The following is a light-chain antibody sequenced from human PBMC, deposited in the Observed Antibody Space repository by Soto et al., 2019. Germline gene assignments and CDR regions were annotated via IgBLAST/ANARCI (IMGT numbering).Light chain of an antibody. CDR1: QSVNSNY. CDR3: QHYDGSPRT. Sequence: ETVLTQSPGTVSLSPGERATLSCRTSQSVNSNYLAWYQQKPGQAPRLLIYGVFNRATGIPDRFSGSGYGTDFTLTISGLEPEDSAVYYCQHYDGSPRTFGQGTKLDIK. V-gene: IGKV3-20*01. J-gene: IGKJ2*01. CDR2: GVF.